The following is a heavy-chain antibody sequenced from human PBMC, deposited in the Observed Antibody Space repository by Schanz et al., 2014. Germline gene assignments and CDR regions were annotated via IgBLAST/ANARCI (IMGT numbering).Heavy chain of an antibody. CDR2: ISSSSSTI. V-gene: IGHV3-48*01. J-gene: IGHJ6*02. D-gene: IGHD6-6*01. Sequence: EVQLVESGGGLVQPRGSLRLSCAASEFSFSSFGMNWVRQAPGKGLEWVSYISSSSSTIYYADSVKGRFTISRDNAKNSVFLQMNRLRAEDTAVYYCATEGPRGTRHPINYYYAMDNWGQGTKXTV. CDR1: EFSFSSFG. CDR3: ATEGPRGTRHPINYYYAMDN.